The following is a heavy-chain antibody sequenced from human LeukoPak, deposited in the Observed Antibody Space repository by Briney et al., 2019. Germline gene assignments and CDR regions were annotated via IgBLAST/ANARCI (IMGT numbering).Heavy chain of an antibody. Sequence: GGSLRLSCAASGFTFSSYGMHWVRQAPGKGLEGVAVISYDGSNKYYGDSVKGRFTISRDNSKTTQYLQMNSLSAEDTAVYSCAKDHRLRGSNLDYWGQGTLVTVSS. CDR2: ISYDGSNK. D-gene: IGHD2-15*01. CDR3: AKDHRLRGSNLDY. J-gene: IGHJ4*02. CDR1: GFTFSSYG. V-gene: IGHV3-30*18.